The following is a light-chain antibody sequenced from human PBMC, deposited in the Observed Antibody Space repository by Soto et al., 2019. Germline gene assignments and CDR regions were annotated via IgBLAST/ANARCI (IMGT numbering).Light chain of an antibody. CDR3: LQHNSYSVWT. V-gene: IGKV3-20*01. Sequence: EIVLTQSPGTLSLSPGARATLSYRASQTVTSNFLAWYQEKPGQAPRLLIYGASSRATGIPDRFSGSGSGTDFTLTISSLQPDDFATYYCLQHNSYSVWTFGQGTKVDIK. J-gene: IGKJ1*01. CDR2: GAS. CDR1: QTVTSNF.